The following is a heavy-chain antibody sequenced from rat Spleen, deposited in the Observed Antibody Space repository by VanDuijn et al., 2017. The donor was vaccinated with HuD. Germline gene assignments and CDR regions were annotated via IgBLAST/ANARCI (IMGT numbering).Heavy chain of an antibody. Sequence: EVQLVESGGGLVQPGRSLKLSCAASGFTFSNYYMAWVRQAPTTGLEWVASISTSGGSTYYRDSVKGRFTISRDNAKSTLYLQMDSLRSEDTATYYCTTTWNFDYWGQGVMVTVSS. V-gene: IGHV5-27*01. J-gene: IGHJ2*01. CDR3: TTTWNFDY. CDR2: ISTSGGST. CDR1: GFTFSNYY.